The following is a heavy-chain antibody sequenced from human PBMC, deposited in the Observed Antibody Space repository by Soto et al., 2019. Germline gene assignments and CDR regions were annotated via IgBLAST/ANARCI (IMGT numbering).Heavy chain of an antibody. CDR2: INAGNGNT. CDR1: GYTFTSYT. D-gene: IGHD3-3*01. J-gene: IGHJ4*02. Sequence: ASVKVSCKASGYTFTSYTMHWVRQAPGQRLEWMGWINAGNGNTKYSQKFQGRVTITRDTSASTAYMELSSLRSEDTAVYFCARNGEYYDFWSGSYDYWGQGTLVTVSS. V-gene: IGHV1-3*01. CDR3: ARNGEYYDFWSGSYDY.